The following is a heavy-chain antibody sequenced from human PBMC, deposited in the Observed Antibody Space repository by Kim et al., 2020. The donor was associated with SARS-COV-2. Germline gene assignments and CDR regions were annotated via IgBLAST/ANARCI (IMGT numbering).Heavy chain of an antibody. V-gene: IGHV1-2*02. J-gene: IGHJ3*02. CDR3: SRAGSVIAISGAFVI. Sequence: ASVKVSCKASGYTFTGYYMHWVRQAPGQGLEWMGWFNPNSGGTNYAQKFQGRVTMTRDTSISTACMELSRLRSDDSSVSYCSRAGSVIAISGAFVIWGQG. CDR2: FNPNSGGT. D-gene: IGHD2-21*01. CDR1: GYTFTGYY.